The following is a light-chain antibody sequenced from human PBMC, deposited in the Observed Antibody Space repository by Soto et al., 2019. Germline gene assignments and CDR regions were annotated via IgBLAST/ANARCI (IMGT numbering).Light chain of an antibody. CDR3: QKYSSVIT. J-gene: IGKJ5*01. V-gene: IGKV1-27*01. CDR1: QGISNF. Sequence: DIQMTQSPSSLSASVGDRVTITCRASQGISNFLAWYQQKPGKVPKLLISAGSTLQSGVPSRFSGSGSGTYFTLTITSLQPEDVATYYCQKYSSVITFGQGTRLEIK. CDR2: AGS.